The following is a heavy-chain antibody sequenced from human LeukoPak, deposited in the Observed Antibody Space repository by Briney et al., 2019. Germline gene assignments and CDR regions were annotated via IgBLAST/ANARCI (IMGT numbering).Heavy chain of an antibody. CDR2: IKQDGSQK. V-gene: IGHV3-7*05. CDR1: GITFGSYW. J-gene: IGHJ3*02. D-gene: IGHD4-17*01. Sequence: GGSLRLSCAASGITFGSYWIGWVRQAPGKGLEWVATIKQDGSQKEYVDSVKGRFTISRDNAKNSLYLQMNSLRPEDTAVYYCARDPTVTNFHDAFDIWGQGTMVTVSS. CDR3: ARDPTVTNFHDAFDI.